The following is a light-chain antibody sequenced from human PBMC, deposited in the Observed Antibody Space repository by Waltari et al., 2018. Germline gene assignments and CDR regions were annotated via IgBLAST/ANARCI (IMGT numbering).Light chain of an antibody. CDR2: WAS. J-gene: IGKJ2*01. CDR1: QSVLYNSNNKNF. Sequence: DIVMTQSPDSLAVSLGERATINCKSNQSVLYNSNNKNFLAWYQHKAGQPPKLLMYWASTRESGVPDRFSGSGSGTDFTLTISTLQAEDVAVYYCQQYYSTPYTFGQGTKLEIK. V-gene: IGKV4-1*01. CDR3: QQYYSTPYT.